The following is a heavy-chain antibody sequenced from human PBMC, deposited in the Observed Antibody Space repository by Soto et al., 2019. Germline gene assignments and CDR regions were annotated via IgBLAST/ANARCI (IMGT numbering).Heavy chain of an antibody. J-gene: IGHJ6*02. CDR3: ARIAASGRVWDV. CDR1: GFTFSSYW. Sequence: EVQLVESGGGLVQPGGSLRLSCVDSGFTFSSYWMSWVRQAPVKGLEWVGNIKQDGSEENYVDSVKGRFTISRDNAKNSMYLQMNSLRVEDTAVYCCARIAASGRVWDVWGQGTTVVVSS. CDR2: IKQDGSEE. D-gene: IGHD6-13*01. V-gene: IGHV3-7*01.